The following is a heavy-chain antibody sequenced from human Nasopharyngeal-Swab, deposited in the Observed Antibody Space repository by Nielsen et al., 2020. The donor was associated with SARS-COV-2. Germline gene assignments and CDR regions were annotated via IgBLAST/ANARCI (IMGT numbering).Heavy chain of an antibody. CDR2: IYYGGST. D-gene: IGHD3-3*01. CDR3: ARLGYYDFWSGSPPGDYYYYYGMDV. J-gene: IGHJ6*02. V-gene: IGHV4-59*08. CDR1: GGSISSYY. Sequence: SEILSLTCTVSGGSISSYYWSWIRQPPGKGLEWIGYIYYGGSTNYNPSLKSRVTISVDTSKNQFSLKLSSVTAADTAVYYCARLGYYDFWSGSPPGDYYYYYGMDVWGQGTTVTVSS.